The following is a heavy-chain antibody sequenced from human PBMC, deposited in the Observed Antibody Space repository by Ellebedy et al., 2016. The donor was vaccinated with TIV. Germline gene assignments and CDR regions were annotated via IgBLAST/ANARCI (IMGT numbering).Heavy chain of an antibody. CDR1: GFTFSSYW. D-gene: IGHD6-19*01. Sequence: GESLKISCAASGFTFSSYWMHWVRQAPGKGLVWVSRINSDGSSTSYADSVKGRFTISRDNSKNTLYLQMNSLRVEDTAVYHCATSSGYGTGWYGRNGHWGQGTLVTVSS. V-gene: IGHV3-74*01. J-gene: IGHJ4*02. CDR2: INSDGSST. CDR3: ATSSGYGTGWYGRNGH.